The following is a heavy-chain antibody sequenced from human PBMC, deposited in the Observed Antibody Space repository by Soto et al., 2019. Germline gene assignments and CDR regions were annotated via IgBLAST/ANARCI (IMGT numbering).Heavy chain of an antibody. CDR2: ISGSGDGT. CDR3: TKSRRSVLMVYGFGGMDV. D-gene: IGHD2-8*01. Sequence: GGSLRLSCAASGFSVSDYAMSWVRQAPGKGLEWVSSISGSGDGTYYGDSVKGRFTLSRDTSQKTLYLQMNNLRGGDTAVYFCTKSRRSVLMVYGFGGMDVWGRGTTVTVSS. J-gene: IGHJ6*02. CDR1: GFSVSDYA. V-gene: IGHV3-23*01.